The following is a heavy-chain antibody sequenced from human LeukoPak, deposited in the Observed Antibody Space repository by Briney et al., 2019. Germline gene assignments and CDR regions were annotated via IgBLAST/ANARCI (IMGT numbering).Heavy chain of an antibody. J-gene: IGHJ4*02. CDR2: IKQDGSEK. CDR1: GFTFSGYW. CDR3: ARKHGGSFDY. Sequence: GGSLRLSCAASGFTFSGYWMSWVRQAPGKGLEWVANIKQDGSEKYYVDSVKGRFTISRDNAKSSLYLQMNSLRAEDTAVYYCARKHGGSFDYWGQGTLVTVSS. D-gene: IGHD4-23*01. V-gene: IGHV3-7*01.